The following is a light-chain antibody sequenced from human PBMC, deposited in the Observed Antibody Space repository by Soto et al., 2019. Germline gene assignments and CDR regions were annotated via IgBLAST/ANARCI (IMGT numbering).Light chain of an antibody. CDR1: QSVSSY. Sequence: EIVLTQSPATLSLSPGERATLSCRASQSVSSYLAWYQQKPGQAPRLLIYDASNRAAGIPARFCGSGSGTYVTLTISSLEPEDFAVYYCQQRSNWPPITFGQGTRLEIK. J-gene: IGKJ5*01. CDR3: QQRSNWPPIT. V-gene: IGKV3-11*01. CDR2: DAS.